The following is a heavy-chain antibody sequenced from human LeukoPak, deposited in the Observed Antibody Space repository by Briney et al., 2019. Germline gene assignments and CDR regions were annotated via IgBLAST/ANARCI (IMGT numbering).Heavy chain of an antibody. CDR2: IYYSGST. CDR1: GGSISSYY. J-gene: IGHJ5*02. Sequence: SETLSLTCTVSGGSISSYYWSWIRQPPGKGLEWIGYIYYSGSTNYNPSLKSRVTISVDTSKNQFSLKLSSVTAADTAVYYCARSGYSFDYAWFDPWGQGTVVTVSS. CDR3: ARSGYSFDYAWFDP. V-gene: IGHV4-59*01. D-gene: IGHD3-16*02.